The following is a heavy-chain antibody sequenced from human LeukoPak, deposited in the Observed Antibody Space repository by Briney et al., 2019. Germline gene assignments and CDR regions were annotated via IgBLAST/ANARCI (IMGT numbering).Heavy chain of an antibody. V-gene: IGHV3-7*03. J-gene: IGHJ4*02. CDR3: AKVGYYYDSSGYHTGGFDY. Sequence: GGSLRLSCVASGFSFSDYWMSWVRQAPGKGLEWVANIKEDGTAKFYGDSVKGRFTVSRDNAQNSLFLQFNNLRAEDTAVYYCAKVGYYYDSSGYHTGGFDYWGQGTLVTVSS. CDR2: IKEDGTAK. D-gene: IGHD3-22*01. CDR1: GFSFSDYW.